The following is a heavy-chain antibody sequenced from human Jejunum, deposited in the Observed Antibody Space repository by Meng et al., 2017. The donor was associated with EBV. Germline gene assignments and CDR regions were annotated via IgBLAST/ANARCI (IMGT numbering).Heavy chain of an antibody. V-gene: IGHV4-34*01. CDR2: INHGGGA. Sequence: QVQLQQWGAGLLKPSETLSLTCAVYGGSFSDYYWTWIRQPPGKGLEWIGEINHGGGAIYNPSLKSRVTISVDTSKNQFSLKLSSVTAADTAVYYCAKSNDYSLNSWGQGTLVTVSS. D-gene: IGHD4-11*01. CDR1: GGSFSDYY. CDR3: AKSNDYSLNS. J-gene: IGHJ4*02.